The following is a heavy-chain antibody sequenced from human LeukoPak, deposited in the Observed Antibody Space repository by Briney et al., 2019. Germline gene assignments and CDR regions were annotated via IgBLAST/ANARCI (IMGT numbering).Heavy chain of an antibody. J-gene: IGHJ4*02. Sequence: ASVKVSCKASGYTFTGYYMHWVRQAPGQGLEWMGRINPNSGGTNYAQKFQGRVTMTRDTSISTAYMELSRLRSDDTAVYYCVRVTYGSGSYYIDYWGQGTLVTVSS. CDR2: INPNSGGT. CDR1: GYTFTGYY. CDR3: VRVTYGSGSYYIDY. D-gene: IGHD3-10*01. V-gene: IGHV1-2*06.